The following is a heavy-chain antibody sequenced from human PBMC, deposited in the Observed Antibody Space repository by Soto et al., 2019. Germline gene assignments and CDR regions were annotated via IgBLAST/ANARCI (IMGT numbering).Heavy chain of an antibody. D-gene: IGHD6-13*01. CDR1: GYRFSIYW. CDR3: ASPIAAAADNAFDI. CDR2: VFPGDSDT. Sequence: GESLKISCKGSGYRFSIYWIGWVRQMPGKGLEWMGIVFPGDSDTRYSPSFQGQVTISADKSISTAYLQWSSLKASDTAMYYCASPIAAAADNAFDIWGQGTMVTVSS. V-gene: IGHV5-51*01. J-gene: IGHJ3*02.